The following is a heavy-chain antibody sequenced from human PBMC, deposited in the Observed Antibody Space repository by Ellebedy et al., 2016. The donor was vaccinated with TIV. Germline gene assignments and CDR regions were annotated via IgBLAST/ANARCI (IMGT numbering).Heavy chain of an antibody. Sequence: ASVKVSCXASGYTFTSYYVHWVRQAPGQGLEWMGIINPSGGRTSYAQKFQGRVTMTRDTSTSTVYMGLSSLRSEDTAVYYCAIRYSSGWSLDYWGQGTLVTVSS. CDR3: AIRYSSGWSLDY. V-gene: IGHV1-46*01. CDR2: INPSGGRT. J-gene: IGHJ4*02. D-gene: IGHD6-19*01. CDR1: GYTFTSYY.